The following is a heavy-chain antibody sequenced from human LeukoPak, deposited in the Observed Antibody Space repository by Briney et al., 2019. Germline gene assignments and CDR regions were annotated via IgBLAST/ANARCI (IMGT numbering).Heavy chain of an antibody. CDR2: ISGIGGST. J-gene: IGHJ4*02. D-gene: IGHD2-2*01. Sequence: PGGSLRLSCAASGFTFSSYAMSWVRQAPGKGLEWVSAISGIGGSTYYADSVKGRFTISRDNSKNTLYLQMNSLRAEDTAVYYCAKEPYGNIVVVPAATMFFDYWGQGTLVTVSS. V-gene: IGHV3-23*01. CDR1: GFTFSSYA. CDR3: AKEPYGNIVVVPAATMFFDY.